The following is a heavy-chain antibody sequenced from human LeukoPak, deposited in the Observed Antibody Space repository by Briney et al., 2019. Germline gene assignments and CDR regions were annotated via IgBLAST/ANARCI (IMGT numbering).Heavy chain of an antibody. CDR3: ARVPGSFDL. CDR2: IFHTGST. V-gene: IGHV4-34*12. CDR1: SGSFGDYH. Sequence: PSETLSLTCAVSSGSFGDYHWSWIRQSPGKGLEWIGEIFHTGSTNYNPSLESRVTISLDTSNVHFSLKPASVTAADTAVYYCARVPGSFDLWGPGTMVTVSS. J-gene: IGHJ3*01.